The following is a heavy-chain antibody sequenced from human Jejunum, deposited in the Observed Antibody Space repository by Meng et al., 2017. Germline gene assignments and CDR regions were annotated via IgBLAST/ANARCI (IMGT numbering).Heavy chain of an antibody. J-gene: IGHJ4*02. Sequence: GESLKISCAVSGLTFTDAWMAWVRQAPGKGLEWVGRIKSKTSGETRDYAAPVKGRFTISRDDSKNMMFLQMNSLKTEDTAVYFCAHDSSGYYTFPSWGQGNLVTVSS. CDR2: IKSKTSGETR. V-gene: IGHV3-15*01. CDR3: AHDSSGYYTFPS. D-gene: IGHD3-22*01. CDR1: GLTFTDAW.